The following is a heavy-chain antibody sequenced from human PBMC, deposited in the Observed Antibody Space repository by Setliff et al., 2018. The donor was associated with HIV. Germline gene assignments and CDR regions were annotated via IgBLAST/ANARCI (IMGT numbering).Heavy chain of an antibody. CDR2: IYPSGTI. CDR1: AASIRNSY. D-gene: IGHD3-10*01. V-gene: IGHV4-4*07. Sequence: SETLSLTCTVSAASIRNSYWTWIRQPAGKGLEWIGRIYPSGTINYNPSLKSRVTMSVDTSKNQFSLRLTSVSAADTALYYCARDSFTVDYFMDVWGKGTPVTVSS. CDR3: ARDSFTVDYFMDV. J-gene: IGHJ6*03.